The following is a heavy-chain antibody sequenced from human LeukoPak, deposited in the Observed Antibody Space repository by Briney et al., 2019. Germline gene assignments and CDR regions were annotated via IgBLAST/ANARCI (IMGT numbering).Heavy chain of an antibody. J-gene: IGHJ4*02. Sequence: GASVKVSCKASGYTFTGYYMHWVRQAPGRGLEWMGWINPNSGGTNYAQKFQGRVTMTRDTSIRTAYMELSRLRSDDTAMYYCASDTSGRGHGDYWGQGTLVTVSS. D-gene: IGHD2-8*01. CDR3: ASDTSGRGHGDY. CDR2: INPNSGGT. V-gene: IGHV1-2*02. CDR1: GYTFTGYY.